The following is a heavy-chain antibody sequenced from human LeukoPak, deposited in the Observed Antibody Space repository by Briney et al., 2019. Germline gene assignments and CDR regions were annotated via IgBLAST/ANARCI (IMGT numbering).Heavy chain of an antibody. J-gene: IGHJ3*01. Sequence: GASVKVSCRASGYTFTSYYMHWVRQAPGQGLEWMGIINPSGGSTSYAQKFRARVTITRDTSISTLYMELSSLRSEDTAVYYCATGAGEIEDAFHVWGQGTMVTVSS. CDR1: GYTFTSYY. V-gene: IGHV1-46*01. CDR2: INPSGGST. D-gene: IGHD3-10*01. CDR3: ATGAGEIEDAFHV.